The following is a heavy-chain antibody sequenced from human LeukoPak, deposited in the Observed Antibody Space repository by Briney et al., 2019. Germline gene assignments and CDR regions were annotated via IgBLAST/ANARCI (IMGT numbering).Heavy chain of an antibody. D-gene: IGHD1-14*01. CDR2: IKQDGSEK. V-gene: IGHV3-7*01. CDR3: ARERYRPNRRLTWGAFDI. Sequence: GGSLRLSCAASGFTFSSYWMSWVRQAPGKGLEWVANIKQDGSEKYYVDSVKGRFTISGDNAKNSLYLQMNSLRAEDTAVYYCARERYRPNRRLTWGAFDIWGQGTMVTVSS. CDR1: GFTFSSYW. J-gene: IGHJ3*02.